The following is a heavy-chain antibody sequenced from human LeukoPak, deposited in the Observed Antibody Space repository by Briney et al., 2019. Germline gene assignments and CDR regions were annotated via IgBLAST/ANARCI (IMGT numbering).Heavy chain of an antibody. Sequence: SETLSLTCTVSGGSISRSSYYWGWIRQPPGKGLEWIGSIYYSGSTYYNPSLKSRVTISVDTSKNQFSLKLSSVTAADTAVYYCAHFRGGSFDFWGQGTMVTVSS. CDR2: IYYSGST. CDR1: GGSISRSSYY. V-gene: IGHV4-39*01. J-gene: IGHJ3*01. D-gene: IGHD3-16*01. CDR3: AHFRGGSFDF.